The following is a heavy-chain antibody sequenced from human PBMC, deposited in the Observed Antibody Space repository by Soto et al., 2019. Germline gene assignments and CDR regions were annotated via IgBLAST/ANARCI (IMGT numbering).Heavy chain of an antibody. J-gene: IGHJ6*02. CDR1: GGSISSSSYY. CDR2: IYYSGST. D-gene: IGHD3-10*01. Sequence: PSETLSLTCTVSGGSISSSSYYWGWIRQPPGKGLEWIGTIYYSGSTYYNPSLKSRVTISVDTSKNQFSLKLSSVTAADTAVYYCARHVTMVRGYYYYGMVVWGQGTTVTVSS. CDR3: ARHVTMVRGYYYYGMVV. V-gene: IGHV4-39*01.